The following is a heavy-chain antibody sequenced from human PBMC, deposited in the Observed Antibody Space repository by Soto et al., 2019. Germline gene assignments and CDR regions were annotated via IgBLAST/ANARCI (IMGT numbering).Heavy chain of an antibody. J-gene: IGHJ4*02. CDR3: ARDLALAGNY. D-gene: IGHD6-19*01. V-gene: IGHV3-23*01. CDR1: GFTVTSNG. CDR2: ISPNGQGI. Sequence: GGSLRLSCGVSGFTVTSNGVSWVRQAPGKGLEWVSAISPNGQGIWYADSVKGRFTISRDISRNTVFLQMDSLRAEDTATYYCARDLALAGNYWGQGVLVTVSS.